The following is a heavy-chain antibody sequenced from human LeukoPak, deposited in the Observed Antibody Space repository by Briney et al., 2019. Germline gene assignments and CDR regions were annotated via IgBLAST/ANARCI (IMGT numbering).Heavy chain of an antibody. CDR2: NSGYNSNT. CDR3: ARDDYGGNTGLFDY. Sequence: GASVKVSCKASRYTFTYYGISWVRPAPGQGLAWMAWNSGYNSNTKGAQKFQGRVTMSTDTSTTTAYMELMSLRSGDTAVYYCARDDYGGNTGLFDYWGQGTLVTVSS. D-gene: IGHD4-23*01. V-gene: IGHV1-18*01. CDR1: RYTFTYYG. J-gene: IGHJ4*02.